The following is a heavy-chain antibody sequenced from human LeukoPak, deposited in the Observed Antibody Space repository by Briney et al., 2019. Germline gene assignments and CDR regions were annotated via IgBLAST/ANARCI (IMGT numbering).Heavy chain of an antibody. CDR1: GGSFSGYY. CDR2: INHSGST. CDR3: ARGIRYYYDSSGYYPLNWFDP. D-gene: IGHD3-22*01. J-gene: IGHJ5*02. V-gene: IGHV4-34*01. Sequence: PSETLSLTCAVYGGSFSGYYWSWIRQSPGKGLEWIGEINHSGSTNYNPSLKSRVTISVDTSKNQFSLKLSSVTAADTAVYYCARGIRYYYDSSGYYPLNWFDPWGQGTLVTVSS.